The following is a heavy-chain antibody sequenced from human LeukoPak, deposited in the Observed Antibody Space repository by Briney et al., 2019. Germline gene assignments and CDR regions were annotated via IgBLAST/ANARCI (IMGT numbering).Heavy chain of an antibody. J-gene: IGHJ3*02. V-gene: IGHV4-4*07. CDR1: GGSISSYY. Sequence: SETLSLTCTVSGGSISSYYWSWIRQPAGKGLEWIGRIYTSGSTNYNPSLKSRVTMSVDTSKNQFSLKLSSVTAADTAVYYCARDIPAGYSYGYEGAFDIWGQGTMVTVSS. CDR3: ARDIPAGYSYGYEGAFDI. D-gene: IGHD5-18*01. CDR2: IYTSGST.